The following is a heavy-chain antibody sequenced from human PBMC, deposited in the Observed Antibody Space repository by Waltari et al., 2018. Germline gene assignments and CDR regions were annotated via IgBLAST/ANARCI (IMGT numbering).Heavy chain of an antibody. CDR3: ARGGDYDSRLDAFDI. Sequence: QLQLQESGPGLVKPSETLSLTCTVSGGSISSSSYYWGWIRQPPGKGLEWIGSIYYSGSTYYNPSLKSRVTISVDTSKNQFSLKLSSVTAADTAVYYCARGGDYDSRLDAFDIWGQGTMVTVSS. D-gene: IGHD3-22*01. CDR2: IYYSGST. CDR1: GGSISSSSYY. J-gene: IGHJ3*02. V-gene: IGHV4-39*07.